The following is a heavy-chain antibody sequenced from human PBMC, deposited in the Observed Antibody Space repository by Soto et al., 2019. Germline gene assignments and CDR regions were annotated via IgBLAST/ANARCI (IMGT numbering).Heavy chain of an antibody. D-gene: IGHD3-22*01. CDR2: IIPSSETT. CDR1: GGTFDNYV. Sequence: QVLLVQSGAEAKRPGSSVKVSCKASGGTFDNYVLNWVRQAPGQGLEWVGGIIPSSETTNYAQKFQGRVTITADTSANTVYLKLSSLRSEDTAVYYCASTKYDSSAYYYWYLGLWGRGTLVTVSS. J-gene: IGHJ2*01. CDR3: ASTKYDSSAYYYWYLGL. V-gene: IGHV1-69*06.